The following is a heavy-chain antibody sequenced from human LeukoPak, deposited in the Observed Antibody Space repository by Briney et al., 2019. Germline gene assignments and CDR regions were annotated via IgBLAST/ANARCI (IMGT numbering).Heavy chain of an antibody. CDR3: ARGSSGYSNHDAFDI. J-gene: IGHJ3*02. CDR2: ISPHNGNA. CDR1: GYNFFTYG. D-gene: IGHD3-22*01. Sequence: GASVKVSCKASGYNFFTYGITWVRQAPGQGLEWMGWISPHNGNANYAQKFQDRVIMTTDTSTNTAFMEVRSLRSDDTAMYYCARGSSGYSNHDAFDIWGQGTMVTVSS. V-gene: IGHV1-18*01.